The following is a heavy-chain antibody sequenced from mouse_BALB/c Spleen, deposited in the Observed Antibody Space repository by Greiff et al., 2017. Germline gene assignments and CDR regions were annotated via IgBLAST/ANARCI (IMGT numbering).Heavy chain of an antibody. J-gene: IGHJ3*01. CDR2: ISSGSSTI. D-gene: IGHD2-10*02. CDR3: ARSPYGNWFAY. Sequence: EVKVVESGGGLVQPGGSRKLSCAASGFTFSSFGMHWVRQAPEKGLEWVAYISSGSSTIYYADTVKGRFTISRDNPKNTLFLQMTSLRSEDTAMYYCARSPYGNWFAYWGQGTLVTVSA. CDR1: GFTFSSFG. V-gene: IGHV5-17*02.